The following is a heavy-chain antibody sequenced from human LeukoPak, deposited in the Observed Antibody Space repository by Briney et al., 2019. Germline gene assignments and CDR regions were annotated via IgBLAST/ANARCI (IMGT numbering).Heavy chain of an antibody. CDR3: ASIGYSNGWYGDFDY. J-gene: IGHJ4*02. CDR2: ISFDGSDE. CDR1: GFTFSSYA. Sequence: GGSLRLSCAASGFTFSSYAMHWVRQAPGKELEWVAVISFDGSDEYYPDSVKGRFTISRDNSKNTLYLQMNNLRPEDTAVYYCASIGYSNGWYGDFDYWGQGTLVTVSS. D-gene: IGHD6-19*01. V-gene: IGHV3-30-3*01.